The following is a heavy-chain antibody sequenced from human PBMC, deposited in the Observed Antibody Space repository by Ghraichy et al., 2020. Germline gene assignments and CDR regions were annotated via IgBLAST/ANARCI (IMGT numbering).Heavy chain of an antibody. CDR1: GFTFSSYA. V-gene: IGHV3-23*01. CDR2: ISGSGGST. J-gene: IGHJ4*02. CDR3: AKDPKRQQQNDY. D-gene: IGHD6-13*01. Sequence: GESLRLSCAASGFTFSSYAMSWVRQAPGKGLEWVSAISGSGGSTYYADSVKGRFTISRDNSKNTLYLQMNSLRAEDTAVYYCAKDPKRQQQNDYCGQGTLVTVSS.